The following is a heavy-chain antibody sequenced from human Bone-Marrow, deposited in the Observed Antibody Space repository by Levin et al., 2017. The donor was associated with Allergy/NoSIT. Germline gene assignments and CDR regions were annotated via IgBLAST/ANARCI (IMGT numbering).Heavy chain of an antibody. CDR2: IYHSGST. CDR1: GGSISSSNW. CDR3: ARDRVLLWFGDRRYYFDY. D-gene: IGHD3-10*01. J-gene: IGHJ4*02. Sequence: SETLSLTCAVSGGSISSSNWWSWVRQPPGKGLEWIGEIYHSGSTNYNPSLKSRVTISVDKSKNQFSLKLSSVTAAVTAVYYCARDRVLLWFGDRRYYFDYWGQGTLVTVSS. V-gene: IGHV4-4*02.